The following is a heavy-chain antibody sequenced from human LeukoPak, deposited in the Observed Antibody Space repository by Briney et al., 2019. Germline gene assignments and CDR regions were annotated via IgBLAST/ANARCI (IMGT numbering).Heavy chain of an antibody. D-gene: IGHD3-22*01. CDR3: ARDGYYDSSGYYR. J-gene: IGHJ4*02. CDR2: IYYSGST. CDR1: GGSFSSGSYY. Sequence: SETLSLTCTVSGGSFSSGSYYWSWIRQPPGKGLEWIGYIYYSGSTNYNPSLKSRVTISVDTSKNQFSLKLSSVTAADTAVYYCARDGYYDSSGYYRWGQGTLVTVSS. V-gene: IGHV4-61*01.